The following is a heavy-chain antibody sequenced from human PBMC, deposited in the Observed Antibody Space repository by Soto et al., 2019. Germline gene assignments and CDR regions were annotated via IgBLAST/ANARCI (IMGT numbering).Heavy chain of an antibody. CDR3: AKVWNYYDSSGPRGYFDY. V-gene: IGHV3-23*01. J-gene: IGHJ4*02. D-gene: IGHD3-22*01. CDR1: GFTFSSYA. Sequence: GGSLRLSCAASGFTFSSYAMSWVRQAPGKGLEWVSAISGSGGSTYYADSVKGRFTISRDNSKNTLYLQMNSLRAEDTAVYYCAKVWNYYDSSGPRGYFDYWGQGTLVTVSS. CDR2: ISGSGGST.